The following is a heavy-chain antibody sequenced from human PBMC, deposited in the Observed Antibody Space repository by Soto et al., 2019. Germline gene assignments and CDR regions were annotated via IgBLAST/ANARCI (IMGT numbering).Heavy chain of an antibody. D-gene: IGHD1-26*01. Sequence: PSETLSLTCAVSGGSFGSYSWNWIRQPPGKGLEWIGEIYHSGSTNYDPSLKSRVTISVDKSKNQFSLKLSSVTAADTAVFYCARVGAEVGARGRIDYWGQGTLVTVSS. CDR2: IYHSGST. CDR1: GGSFGSYS. V-gene: IGHV4-34*01. J-gene: IGHJ4*02. CDR3: ARVGAEVGARGRIDY.